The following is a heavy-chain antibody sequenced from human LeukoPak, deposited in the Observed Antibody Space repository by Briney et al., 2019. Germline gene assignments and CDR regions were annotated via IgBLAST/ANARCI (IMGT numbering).Heavy chain of an antibody. D-gene: IGHD5-12*01. CDR2: ISNSGGST. V-gene: IGHV3-23*01. CDR3: AKGRASGFPSYSFDY. J-gene: IGHJ4*02. Sequence: GGSLRLSCAASGFTFSSYAMSWVRQAPGKGLEWVSGISNSGGSTYYADSVKGRFTISRDNSKNTLSLQMHSLRAEDTALYYCAKGRASGFPSYSFDYWGQGTLVTVSS. CDR1: GFTFSSYA.